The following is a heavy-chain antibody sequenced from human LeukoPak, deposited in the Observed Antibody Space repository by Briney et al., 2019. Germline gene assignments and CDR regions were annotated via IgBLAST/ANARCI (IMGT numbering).Heavy chain of an antibody. CDR3: ARVYDFWSGYFRALNWFDP. CDR2: IYYSGST. V-gene: IGHV4-31*03. Sequence: SETLSLTCTVSGGSISSGGYYWSWIRQHPGKGLEWIGYIYYSGSTYYNPSLKSRVTISVDTSKNQFSLKLSSVTAADTAVYYCARVYDFWSGYFRALNWFDPRGQGTLVTVSS. CDR1: GGSISSGGYY. J-gene: IGHJ5*02. D-gene: IGHD3-3*01.